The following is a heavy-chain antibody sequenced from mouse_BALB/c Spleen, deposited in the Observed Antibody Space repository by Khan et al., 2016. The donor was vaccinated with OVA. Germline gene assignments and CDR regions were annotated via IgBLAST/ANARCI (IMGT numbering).Heavy chain of an antibody. CDR3: DRQHYYHYNLMDY. Sequence: QVQLKESGPGLVAPSQSLSITCTISGFSLTNYVVHWVRQPPGKGLEWLVVIWSDGSTTYNSALKSRLTISKDNSKSQVFLKMNSLQREDTAVYCCDRQHYYHYNLMDYWGQGTSVTVSS. CDR2: IWSDGST. J-gene: IGHJ4*01. CDR1: GFSLTNYV. V-gene: IGHV2-6-1*01. D-gene: IGHD2-1*01.